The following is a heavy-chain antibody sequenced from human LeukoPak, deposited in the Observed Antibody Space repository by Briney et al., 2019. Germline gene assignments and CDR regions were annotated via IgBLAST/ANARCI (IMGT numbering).Heavy chain of an antibody. CDR1: GFSFSSYA. Sequence: GGSLRLSCAASGFSFSSYAMSWVRQAPGKGLEWVSVVDGSGDSTNYADSVKGRFAISRDNSKNTLYLEMNSLRAEDTAVYYCATRSNTMIVVVISPKPLGYWGQGTLVTVSS. D-gene: IGHD3-22*01. CDR2: VDGSGDST. J-gene: IGHJ4*02. V-gene: IGHV3-23*01. CDR3: ATRSNTMIVVVISPKPLGY.